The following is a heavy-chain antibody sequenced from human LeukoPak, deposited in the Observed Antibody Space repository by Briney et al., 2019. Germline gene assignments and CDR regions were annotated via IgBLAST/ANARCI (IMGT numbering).Heavy chain of an antibody. Sequence: SQTLSLTCAISGDSVSSNSVAWNWIRQSPSRGLEWLGRTYYRSKWYNDYAVSVKSRITINPDTSKNQFSLHLNSVTPEDTAVYYCAKDLGIYYYDSSGYYYSSFDIWGQGTMVTVSS. CDR1: GDSVSSNSVA. V-gene: IGHV6-1*01. CDR2: TYYRSKWYN. J-gene: IGHJ3*02. CDR3: AKDLGIYYYDSSGYYYSSFDI. D-gene: IGHD3-22*01.